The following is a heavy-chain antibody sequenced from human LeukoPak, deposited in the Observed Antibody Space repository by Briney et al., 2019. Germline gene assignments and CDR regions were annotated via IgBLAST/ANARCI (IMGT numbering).Heavy chain of an antibody. CDR1: GDTFTGYY. J-gene: IGHJ4*02. D-gene: IGHD3-10*01. V-gene: IGHV1-2*02. Sequence: ASVKVSCKASGDTFTGYYIHWVRQAPGQGLEWMGWINPNSGGTNYAQKFQGRVTMTRDTSISTAYMELSRLRSDDTAVYYCARGSIPTMVRGVTFDYWGQGTLVTVSS. CDR3: ARGSIPTMVRGVTFDY. CDR2: INPNSGGT.